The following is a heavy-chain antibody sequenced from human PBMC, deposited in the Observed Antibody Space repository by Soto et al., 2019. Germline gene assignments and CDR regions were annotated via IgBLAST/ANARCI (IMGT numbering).Heavy chain of an antibody. V-gene: IGHV3-30-3*01. CDR2: ISYDGSNK. J-gene: IGHJ6*02. D-gene: IGHD1-1*01. Sequence: QVQLEESGGGVVQPGRSLRLSCAASGFTFSRYAMHWVRQAPGKGLEWVAVISYDGSNKYYADSVKGRFTISRDNSKNTLYLQMNSLRAEDTAVYYCARDRLRYNWNDFPYYYYGMDVWGQGTTVTVSS. CDR1: GFTFSRYA. CDR3: ARDRLRYNWNDFPYYYYGMDV.